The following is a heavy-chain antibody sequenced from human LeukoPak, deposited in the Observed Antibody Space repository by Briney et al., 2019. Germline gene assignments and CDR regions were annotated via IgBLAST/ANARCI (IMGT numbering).Heavy chain of an antibody. CDR3: ARTLVLLWFGEPRGDAFDI. CDR1: GFTFSSYS. V-gene: IGHV3-21*01. Sequence: GGSLRLSCAASGFTFSSYSMNWVRQAPGKGLEWVSSISSSSSYIYYADSVKGRFTISRDNAKNSLYLQMNSLRAEDTAVYYCARTLVLLWFGEPRGDAFDIWGQGTMVTVSS. CDR2: ISSSSSYI. D-gene: IGHD3-10*01. J-gene: IGHJ3*02.